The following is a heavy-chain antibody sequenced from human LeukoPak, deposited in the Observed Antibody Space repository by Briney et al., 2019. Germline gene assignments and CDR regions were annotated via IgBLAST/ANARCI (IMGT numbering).Heavy chain of an antibody. J-gene: IGHJ6*02. CDR1: GASMTTYY. Sequence: PSETLSLTCTVSGASMTTYYWSWIRQPPGKGLEWVAYIYSSGSTNYNPSLKSRLTISIDTSKKQFSLKMSSVTAADTALYYCARGYAAAGILYYYYGMDVWGQGTTVTVSS. CDR3: ARGYAAAGILYYYYGMDV. D-gene: IGHD6-13*01. CDR2: IYSSGST. V-gene: IGHV4-59*01.